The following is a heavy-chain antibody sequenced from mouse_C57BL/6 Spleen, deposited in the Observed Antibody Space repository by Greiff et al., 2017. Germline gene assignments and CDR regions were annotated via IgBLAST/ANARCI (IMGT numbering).Heavy chain of an antibody. J-gene: IGHJ4*01. Sequence: EVQLQQSGPELVKPGASVKISCKASGYTFTDYYMNWVKQSHGKSLEWIGDINPNNGGTSYNQKFKGKATLTVDKSSSTAYMELRSLTSEDSAVYYCAVAGGPMDYWGQGTSVTVSS. CDR2: INPNNGGT. CDR1: GYTFTDYY. D-gene: IGHD1-1*02. CDR3: AVAGGPMDY. V-gene: IGHV1-26*01.